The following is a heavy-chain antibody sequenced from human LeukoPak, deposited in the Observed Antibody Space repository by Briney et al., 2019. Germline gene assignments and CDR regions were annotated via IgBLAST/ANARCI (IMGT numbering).Heavy chain of an antibody. J-gene: IGHJ5*02. CDR1: RFSLSTSGMC. CDR2: IDWDDDK. V-gene: IGHV2-70*11. D-gene: IGHD1-26*01. Sequence: ESGPTLVNPTQTLTLTCTFSRFSLSTSGMCVSWIRQPPGKALEWLARIDWDDDKYYSTSLKTRLTISKDTSNNQVVLTMTNMDPVDTATYYCARTTVGYSGSDHWGQGTLVTVSP. CDR3: ARTTVGYSGSDH.